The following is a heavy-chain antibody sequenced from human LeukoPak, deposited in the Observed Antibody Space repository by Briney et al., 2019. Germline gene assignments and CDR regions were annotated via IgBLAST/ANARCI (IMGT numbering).Heavy chain of an antibody. CDR1: GLSLSDYA. D-gene: IGHD1-26*01. CDR3: ARGDEGATTPGPFDT. J-gene: IGHJ4*02. V-gene: IGHV3-66*01. Sequence: GGSLRLSCAASGLSLSDYAMSWVRQAPGKGLEWVSVIYSGGSTYYADSVKGRFTISRDNSKNTLYLQMKSLRADDTAVYYCARGDEGATTPGPFDTWGQGTLVTVSS. CDR2: IYSGGST.